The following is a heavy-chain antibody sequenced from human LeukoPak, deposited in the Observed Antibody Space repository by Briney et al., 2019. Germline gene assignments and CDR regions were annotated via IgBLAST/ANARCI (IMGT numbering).Heavy chain of an antibody. CDR3: AREESYYDSSGYYYMFSWFDP. D-gene: IGHD3-22*01. Sequence: ASVKVSCKASGYTFTSYGISWVRQAPGQGLEWMGWISAYNGNTNYAQKLQGRVTMTTDTSTSTAYMELRSLRSDDTAVYYCAREESYYDSSGYYYMFSWFDPWGQGTLVTVSS. CDR1: GYTFTSYG. J-gene: IGHJ5*02. V-gene: IGHV1-18*01. CDR2: ISAYNGNT.